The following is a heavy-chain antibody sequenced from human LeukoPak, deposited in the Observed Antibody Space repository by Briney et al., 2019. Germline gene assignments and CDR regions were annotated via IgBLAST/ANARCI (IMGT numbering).Heavy chain of an antibody. CDR1: GLTFGSYG. Sequence: GGSLRLSCAASGLTFGSYGMHWVRQAPGNGLEWVTFIRYDGGDKYYADSVKGRFTISRDNSKNTLYLQMNSLRAEDTAVYYCARGGYSSSWDRFDYWGQGTLVTVSS. D-gene: IGHD6-13*01. V-gene: IGHV3-30*02. CDR3: ARGGYSSSWDRFDY. J-gene: IGHJ4*02. CDR2: IRYDGGDK.